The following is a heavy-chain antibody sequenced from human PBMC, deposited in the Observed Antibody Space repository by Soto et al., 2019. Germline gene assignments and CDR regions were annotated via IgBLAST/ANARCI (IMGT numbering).Heavy chain of an antibody. J-gene: IGHJ5*02. CDR2: ISGSGGST. D-gene: IGHD6-19*01. Sequence: EVQLLESGGGLVQPGGSLRLSCAASGFTFSSYAMSWVRQAPGKGLEWVSAISGSGGSTYYADSVEGRFTISRDKSKNTLYLQMNSQRDEDTAVYYCAKDRSEQWRGWLDPWGQGTLVTVSS. CDR1: GFTFSSYA. V-gene: IGHV3-23*01. CDR3: AKDRSEQWRGWLDP.